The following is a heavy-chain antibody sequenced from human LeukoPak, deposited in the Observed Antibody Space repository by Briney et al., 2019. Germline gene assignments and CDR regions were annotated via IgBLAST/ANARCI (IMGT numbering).Heavy chain of an antibody. Sequence: SVKVSCKASGGTFSSYAISWVRQAPGQGLEWMGGIIPIFGTANYAQKFQGRVTITTDESTSTAYMELSSLRSEDTAVYYCARDILGYCSSTSCYRAAGDYWGQGTLVTVSS. D-gene: IGHD2-2*01. V-gene: IGHV1-69*05. CDR3: ARDILGYCSSTSCYRAAGDY. CDR1: GGTFSSYA. J-gene: IGHJ4*02. CDR2: IIPIFGTA.